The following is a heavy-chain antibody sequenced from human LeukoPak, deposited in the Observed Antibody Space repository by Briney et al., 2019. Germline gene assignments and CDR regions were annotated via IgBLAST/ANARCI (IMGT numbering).Heavy chain of an antibody. CDR1: GFTFSTFA. J-gene: IGHJ4*02. CDR3: ARDAFASGSHDY. Sequence: PGGSLRLSCAASGFTFSTFAMTWVRQAPGKGLEWVSVIGASGGGTFYADSVKGRFTISRDNANKLLFLHMNSLRAEDTAVYYCARDAFASGSHDYWGQGNLVTVSS. CDR2: IGASGGGT. D-gene: IGHD3-10*01. V-gene: IGHV3-23*01.